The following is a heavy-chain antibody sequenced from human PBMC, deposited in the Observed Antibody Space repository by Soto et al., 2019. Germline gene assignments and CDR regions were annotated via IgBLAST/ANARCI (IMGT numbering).Heavy chain of an antibody. CDR1: GDTFRSYA. D-gene: IGHD3-3*01. CDR3: ARDSEVLRFPTGFDY. V-gene: IGHV1-69*13. Sequence: SVPVSFPASGDTFRSYAIIWVRQDPGQGLEWMGGIIPIFGTANYAQKFQGRVTITADESTSTAYMELSSLRSEDTAVYYCARDSEVLRFPTGFDYWGQGTLVTVSS. J-gene: IGHJ4*02. CDR2: IIPIFGTA.